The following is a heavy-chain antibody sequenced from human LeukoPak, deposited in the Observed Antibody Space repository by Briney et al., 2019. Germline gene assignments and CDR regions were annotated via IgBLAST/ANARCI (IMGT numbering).Heavy chain of an antibody. CDR1: GFTFSSYA. J-gene: IGHJ3*02. CDR3: ARDRGMAPPSDAFDI. D-gene: IGHD5-24*01. V-gene: IGHV3-30-3*01. CDR2: ISYDGSNK. Sequence: GGSLRLSCAASGFTFSSYAMHWVRQAPGKGLEWAAVISYDGSNKYYADSVKGRFTISRDNSKNTLYLQMNSLRAEDTAVHYCARDRGMAPPSDAFDIWGQGTMVTVSS.